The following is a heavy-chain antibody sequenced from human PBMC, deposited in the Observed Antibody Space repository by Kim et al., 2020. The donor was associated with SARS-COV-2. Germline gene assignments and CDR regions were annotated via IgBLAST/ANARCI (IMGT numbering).Heavy chain of an antibody. CDR2: ISYDGSNK. V-gene: IGHV3-30*18. D-gene: IGHD2-2*03. Sequence: GGSLRLSCAASGFTFSSYGMHWVRQAPGKGLEWVAVISYDGSNKYYADSVKGRFTISRDNSKNTLYLQMNSLRAEDTAVYYCAKDGYCSSTSCYVYCSGGSCVNWFDPWGQGTLVTVSS. CDR3: AKDGYCSSTSCYVYCSGGSCVNWFDP. CDR1: GFTFSSYG. J-gene: IGHJ5*02.